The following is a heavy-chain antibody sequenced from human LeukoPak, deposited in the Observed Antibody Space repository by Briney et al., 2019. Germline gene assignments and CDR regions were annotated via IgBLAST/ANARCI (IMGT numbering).Heavy chain of an antibody. V-gene: IGHV3-7*05. CDR1: GFTLSRYW. D-gene: IGHD2-2*01. CDR3: ARAYQTDY. J-gene: IGHJ4*02. CDR2: INQDGSEK. Sequence: GGSLRLSCAASGFTLSRYWMSWVRQAPGKGLEWVANINQDGSEKNYVDSVKGRFTISRDNAKNSLYLQMNSLRAEDTAVYFCARAYQTDYWGQGTLVTGAS.